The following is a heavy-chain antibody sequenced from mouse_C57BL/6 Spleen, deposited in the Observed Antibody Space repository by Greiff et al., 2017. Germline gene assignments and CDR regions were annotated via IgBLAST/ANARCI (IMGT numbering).Heavy chain of an antibody. CDR3: ARDIGYDYAKVWFAY. Sequence: EVQLKESGPGLVKPSQSLSLTCSVTGYSITSGYYWNWIRQFPGNKLEWMGYISYDGSNNYNPSLKNRISITRDTSKNQFFLKLNSVTTEDTATYYCARDIGYDYAKVWFAYWGQGTLVTVSA. D-gene: IGHD2-4*01. J-gene: IGHJ3*01. CDR2: ISYDGSN. V-gene: IGHV3-6*01. CDR1: GYSITSGYY.